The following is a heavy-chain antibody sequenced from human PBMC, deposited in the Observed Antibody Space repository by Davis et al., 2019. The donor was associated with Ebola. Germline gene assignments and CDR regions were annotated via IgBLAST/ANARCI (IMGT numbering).Heavy chain of an antibody. J-gene: IGHJ4*02. CDR3: ARVDSVTYTSLDY. Sequence: AASVKVSCKASGYTFTSYGISWVRQAPGQGLEWMGWINPNSGGTNYAQKFQGWVTMTRDTMELSRLRSDDTAVYYCARVDSVTYTSLDYWGQGTLVTVSS. D-gene: IGHD2-2*02. CDR1: GYTFTSYG. CDR2: INPNSGGT. V-gene: IGHV1-2*04.